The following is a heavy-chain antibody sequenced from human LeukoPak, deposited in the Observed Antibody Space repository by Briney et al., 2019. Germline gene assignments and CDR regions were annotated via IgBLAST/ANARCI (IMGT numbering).Heavy chain of an antibody. CDR3: ATTTPRGYCSSTSCPYYFDY. CDR2: ISSSGSTI. CDR1: GFTFSDYY. J-gene: IGHJ4*02. D-gene: IGHD2-2*01. Sequence: GGSLRLSCAASGFTFSDYYMSWIRQAPGKGLEWVSYISSSGSTIYYADSVKGRFTISRDNAKNSLYLQTNSLRAEDTAVYYCATTTPRGYCSSTSCPYYFDYWGQGTLVTVSS. V-gene: IGHV3-11*01.